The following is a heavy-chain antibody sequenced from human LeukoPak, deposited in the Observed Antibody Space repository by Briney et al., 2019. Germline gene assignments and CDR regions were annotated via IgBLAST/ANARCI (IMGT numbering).Heavy chain of an antibody. CDR2: ISSSSSFI. CDR1: GFTFSSYN. J-gene: IGHJ6*03. V-gene: IGHV3-21*01. CDR3: ARDSSSSHYYYMDV. Sequence: GGSLRLSCAASGFTFSSYNMNWVRQAPGKGLEWVSSISSSSSFIYYADSVKGRFTISRDNAKNSLYLQMNSLRAEDTAVYYCARDSSSSHYYYMDVWGKGTTITVSS. D-gene: IGHD6-6*01.